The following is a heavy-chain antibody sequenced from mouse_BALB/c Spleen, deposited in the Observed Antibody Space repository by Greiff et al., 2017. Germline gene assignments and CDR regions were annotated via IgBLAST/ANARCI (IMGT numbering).Heavy chain of an antibody. CDR3: KAPGMYGNFDY. CDR1: GFNIKDYY. CDR2: IDPENGDT. D-gene: IGHD2-10*02. J-gene: IGHJ2*01. V-gene: IGHV14-4*02. Sequence: VQLQQSGAELVRSGASVKLSCTASGFNIKDYYMHWVKQRPEQGLEWIGWIDPENGDTEYAPKFQGKATMTADTSSNTAYLQLSSLTSEDTAVYCCKAPGMYGNFDYWGQGTTLTVSS.